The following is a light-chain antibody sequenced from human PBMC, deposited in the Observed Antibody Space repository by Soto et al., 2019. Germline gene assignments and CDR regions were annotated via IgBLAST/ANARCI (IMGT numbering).Light chain of an antibody. V-gene: IGLV7-46*01. CDR1: TGAVTNGHY. CDR3: LLSYNGPYV. J-gene: IGLJ1*01. Sequence: QAVVTQEPSLTVSPGVTVTLTCGPSTGAVTNGHYPYWFQQKPGQAPRTLIYDTTNRHSWTPARFSGSLLGGKAALTLSGAQPEDEAEYYCLLSYNGPYVFGTGTKVTVL. CDR2: DTT.